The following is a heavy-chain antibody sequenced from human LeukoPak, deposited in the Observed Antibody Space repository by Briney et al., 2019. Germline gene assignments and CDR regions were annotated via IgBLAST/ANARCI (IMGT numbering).Heavy chain of an antibody. Sequence: GGSLRLSCAASGFTFSSYAMSWVGQAPGKGLDWVSAISGSGGSTYYADSVKGRFTISRDNSKNTLYLQMNSLRAEDTAVYSCAKDDDYGDYASDYWGQGTLVTVTP. CDR1: GFTFSSYA. CDR3: AKDDDYGDYASDY. J-gene: IGHJ4*02. CDR2: ISGSGGST. V-gene: IGHV3-23*01. D-gene: IGHD4-17*01.